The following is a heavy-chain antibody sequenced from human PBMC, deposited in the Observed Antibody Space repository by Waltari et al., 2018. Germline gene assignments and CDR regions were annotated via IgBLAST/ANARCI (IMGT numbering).Heavy chain of an antibody. V-gene: IGHV3-74*01. CDR1: GFSISGYW. J-gene: IGHJ4*02. D-gene: IGHD6-6*01. Sequence: EVQLVESGGGLVQPGGSLRLSCAASGFSISGYWMHWVRQAPGKGLVWVSRIHSDGISTSYADSVRGRFTISRDNAKNTVYLQMNSLRADDTAVYFCARDGLGSSHDYWGQGTLVTVSS. CDR2: IHSDGIST. CDR3: ARDGLGSSHDY.